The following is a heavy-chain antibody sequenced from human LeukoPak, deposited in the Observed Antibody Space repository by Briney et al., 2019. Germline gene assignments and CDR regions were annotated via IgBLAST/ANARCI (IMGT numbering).Heavy chain of an antibody. V-gene: IGHV3-48*03. J-gene: IGHJ4*02. D-gene: IGHD3-16*01. CDR1: GFTFSNYD. CDR2: ISTSGGST. Sequence: GGSLRLSCAASGFTFSNYDTIWVRQAPGKGLEWVSYISTSGGSTNYADSVKGRFTISRDNAKNSLYLQMNSLRAEDTALYYCARRTYVDYWGQGTLVTVSS. CDR3: ARRTYVDY.